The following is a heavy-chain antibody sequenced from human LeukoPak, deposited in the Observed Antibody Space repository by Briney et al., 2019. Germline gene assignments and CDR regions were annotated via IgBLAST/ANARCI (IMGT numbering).Heavy chain of an antibody. Sequence: PGGSLGLSCAASGFTFNNNAMTWVRQAPGKGLEWVSALSGDSAYVYYADSVKGRFTTSRDNAKNTLYLQMNSLRAEDTAVYYCARVPGYYDSSGFQWWGQGTLVTVSS. CDR1: GFTFNNNA. CDR2: LSGDSAYV. CDR3: ARVPGYYDSSGFQW. J-gene: IGHJ4*02. D-gene: IGHD3-22*01. V-gene: IGHV3-23*01.